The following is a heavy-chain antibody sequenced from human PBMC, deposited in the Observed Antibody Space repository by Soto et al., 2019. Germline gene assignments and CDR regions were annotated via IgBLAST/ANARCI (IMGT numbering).Heavy chain of an antibody. J-gene: IGHJ5*02. V-gene: IGHV4-39*01. D-gene: IGHD3-10*01. CDR3: ARRERYYGSPGWFDP. CDR1: GGSISSLTYY. CDR2: VYYNENT. Sequence: SETLSLTCSVSGGSISSLTYYRGWIRQPPGKGLEWIGTVYYNENTYYNPSLKSRVTITVDTAKNQFSLNLRSVTAADTAMYFCARRERYYGSPGWFDPWGPGTLVTVSS.